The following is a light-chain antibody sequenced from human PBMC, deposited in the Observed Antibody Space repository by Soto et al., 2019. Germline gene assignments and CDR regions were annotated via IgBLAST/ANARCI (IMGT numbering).Light chain of an antibody. V-gene: IGKV1-5*01. J-gene: IGKJ1*01. CDR2: DAS. Sequence: DIQMTQSPSTLSASVGDRVTITCRASQSISSWLAWYQQKPGKAPKLLIYDASSLESGVPSRFSGSGAGTEFTLTISSLQPDDFATYYCQQYNTQGTFGQGPKVEIK. CDR3: QQYNTQGT. CDR1: QSISSW.